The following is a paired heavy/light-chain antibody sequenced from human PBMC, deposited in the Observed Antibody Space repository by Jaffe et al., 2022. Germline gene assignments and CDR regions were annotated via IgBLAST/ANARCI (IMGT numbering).Heavy chain of an antibody. V-gene: IGHV3-15*04. Sequence: DVQLVDSGGGLVKPGGSLRLSCEASGMSINNAWMSWVRQAPGKGLEWVGRIAPETYDVKTEFAAPVKGRFTISRDDSKNTLYLGMTSLKTEDTAMYYCTIDNEGGLYHYYMDVWGSGSTVTVSS. D-gene: IGHD1-1*01. CDR1: GMSINNAW. CDR2: IAPETYDVKT. J-gene: IGHJ6*03. CDR3: TIDNEGGLYHYYMDV.
Light chain of an antibody. CDR2: SAS. CDR3: QQTMNSPLT. Sequence: DIQMTQSPSSLSASVGETVTITCRASQSISGYLNWYQQKPGKAPKLLIYSASSWPSGVPYRFRGSQSGQHFTLTIDGLQPEDFASYYCQQTMNSPLTFGGGT. CDR1: QSISGY. J-gene: IGKJ4*01. V-gene: IGKV1-39*01.